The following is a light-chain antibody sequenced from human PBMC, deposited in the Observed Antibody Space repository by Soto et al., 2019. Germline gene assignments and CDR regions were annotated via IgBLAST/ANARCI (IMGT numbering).Light chain of an antibody. Sequence: EIVLTQSPGTLSLSPGERATLSCRASQSVSSNYLAWYQQKPGQAPRLLIYGASSRATGIPDRFSGSGSGTDFTLTISSLEPEDFAVYYCQHYGSSLWTFGQGTKVEVK. CDR1: QSVSSNY. CDR3: QHYGSSLWT. CDR2: GAS. V-gene: IGKV3-20*01. J-gene: IGKJ1*01.